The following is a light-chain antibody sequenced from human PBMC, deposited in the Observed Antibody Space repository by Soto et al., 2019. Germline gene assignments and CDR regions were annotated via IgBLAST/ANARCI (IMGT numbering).Light chain of an antibody. Sequence: DIQMTQSPSSLSASVGDRVTLTCRASQSISYYLNWYQQKPGKAPKLLIYAASSLQSGVPSRFSGSGSGTDFTLTISSLQPEDFATYYCQQSYSTRWTFGQGTKVDIK. J-gene: IGKJ1*01. CDR1: QSISYY. CDR3: QQSYSTRWT. V-gene: IGKV1-39*01. CDR2: AAS.